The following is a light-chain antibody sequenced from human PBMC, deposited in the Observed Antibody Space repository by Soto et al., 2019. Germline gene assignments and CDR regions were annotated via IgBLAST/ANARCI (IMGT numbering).Light chain of an antibody. CDR2: LNSDGSH. Sequence: QLVLTQSPSASASLGASVKLTCTLSSGHSSYAIAWHQQQPEKGPRYLMKLNSDGSHSKGDGIPDRFSGSSSGAERYLIISSLRSEDEAHYYFQTWGTGIHVFGTGTKLTVL. CDR1: SGHSSYA. CDR3: QTWGTGIHV. V-gene: IGLV4-69*01. J-gene: IGLJ1*01.